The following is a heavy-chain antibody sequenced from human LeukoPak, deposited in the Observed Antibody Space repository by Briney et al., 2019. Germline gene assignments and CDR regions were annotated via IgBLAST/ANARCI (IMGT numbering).Heavy chain of an antibody. Sequence: PGGSLRLSCVASGFTFSTYWMHWVRQAPGKGLVWVSRLSPDGSSSIYADSVKGRFTVSRDNAKNTLYLQMNRLRADDTAVYDCTRSPSLGGSYWGFDYWGQGTLLTVSS. CDR2: LSPDGSSS. D-gene: IGHD1-26*01. CDR3: TRSPSLGGSYWGFDY. J-gene: IGHJ4*02. V-gene: IGHV3-74*01. CDR1: GFTFSTYW.